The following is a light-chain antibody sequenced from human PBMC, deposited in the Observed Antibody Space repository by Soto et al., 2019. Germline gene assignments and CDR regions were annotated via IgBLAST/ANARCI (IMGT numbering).Light chain of an antibody. J-gene: IGKJ1*01. CDR1: QSVLYSSNNKSF. V-gene: IGKV4-1*01. CDR2: WAS. Sequence: DIVLTQSPDSLAVSLGERATINCKSSQSVLYSSNNKSFLAWYQQKPGQPPKLLIYWASTRESGVPDRFSGSGSETDFTLTNSSLLAEDVAVYYCQQYYSTPWTFGQLTTVEIK. CDR3: QQYYSTPWT.